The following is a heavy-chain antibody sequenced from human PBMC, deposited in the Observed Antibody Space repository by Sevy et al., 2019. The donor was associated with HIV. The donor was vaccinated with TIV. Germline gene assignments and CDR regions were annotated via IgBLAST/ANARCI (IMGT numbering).Heavy chain of an antibody. Sequence: TLSLTCTVSGDSISSGNHWWSWIRQPAGKGLEWIGRIYTSGRTIYNPVLRSRVTMSVDTSTKQFFLNLNSVTAADTAVYYCARDGIRRDYYHGMDVWGQGTTVTVSS. CDR2: IYTSGRT. J-gene: IGHJ6*02. CDR1: GDSISSGNHW. D-gene: IGHD1-26*01. V-gene: IGHV4-61*02. CDR3: ARDGIRRDYYHGMDV.